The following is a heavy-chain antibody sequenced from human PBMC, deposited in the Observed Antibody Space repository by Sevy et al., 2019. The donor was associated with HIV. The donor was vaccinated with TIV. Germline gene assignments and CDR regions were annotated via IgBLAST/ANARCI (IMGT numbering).Heavy chain of an antibody. V-gene: IGHV3-33*01. D-gene: IGHD4-4*01. CDR1: GFNFSTHA. Sequence: GGSLRLSCAAFGFNFSTHAMHWVRQAPGKGLEWVAVIWTEGDDESYADSVRGRFTISRENSKNTLYLQINSLRSEDTAVYYCATEYSNGFDYWGQGSRVTVSS. CDR2: IWTEGDDE. J-gene: IGHJ4*02. CDR3: ATEYSNGFDY.